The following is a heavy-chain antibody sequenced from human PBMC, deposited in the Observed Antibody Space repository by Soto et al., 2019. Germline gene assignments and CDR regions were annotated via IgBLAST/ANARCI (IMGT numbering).Heavy chain of an antibody. V-gene: IGHV3-23*01. CDR1: GFPCSSYT. J-gene: IGHJ4*02. CDR3: AKDLRPDGVWDFDY. D-gene: IGHD4-17*01. CDR2: INSGGRT. Sequence: VGSLRLSCTASGFPCSSYTMSWVRQAPGKGLEWVSGINSGGRTYYADSVKGRFTISRDDSKNTLYLQIISLRAEDTAVYYCAKDLRPDGVWDFDYWGQGTLVTVSS.